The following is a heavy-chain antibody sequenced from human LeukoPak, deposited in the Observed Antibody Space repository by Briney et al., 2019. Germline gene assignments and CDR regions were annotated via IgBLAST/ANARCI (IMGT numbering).Heavy chain of an antibody. Sequence: ASVKVSCKASGYTFTSYGISWVRQAPGQGLEWMGWISAYNGNTNYAQKLQGRVTMTTDTSTSTAYMELRSLRSDDTAVYYCARNHCGDDCFAFDIWGQGTMVTVSS. D-gene: IGHD2-21*02. CDR3: ARNHCGDDCFAFDI. CDR2: ISAYNGNT. CDR1: GYTFTSYG. J-gene: IGHJ3*02. V-gene: IGHV1-18*01.